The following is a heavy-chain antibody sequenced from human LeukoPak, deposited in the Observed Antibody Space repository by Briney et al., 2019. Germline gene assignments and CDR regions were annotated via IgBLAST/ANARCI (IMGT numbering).Heavy chain of an antibody. CDR2: IYSGGST. V-gene: IGHV3-53*01. J-gene: IGHJ6*02. CDR1: GFTVSSNY. CDR3: ARGLEEAPGIATQDRYGMDV. Sequence: GGSLRLSCTASGFTVSSNYMSWVRQAPGKGLEWVSVIYSGGSTYYADSVKGRFTISRDNSKNTLYLQMNSLRAEDTAVYYCARGLEEAPGIATQDRYGMDVWGQGTTVTVSS. D-gene: IGHD6-13*01.